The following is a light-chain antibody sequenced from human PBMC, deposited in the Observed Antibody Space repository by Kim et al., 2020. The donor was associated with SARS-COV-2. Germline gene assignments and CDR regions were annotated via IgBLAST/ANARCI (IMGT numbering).Light chain of an antibody. V-gene: IGKV3-20*01. CDR2: NAF. CDR1: QSISSNY. J-gene: IGKJ1*01. Sequence: EIVLTQSPGTLSLSPGERATLSCRASQSISSNYLAWYQQKPGQAPRLLIYNAFSRAPGSPDRFSGSGSGTDFTLTINRLEPEDFAVYSCQQYHSSPWTFGQGTRVDIK. CDR3: QQYHSSPWT.